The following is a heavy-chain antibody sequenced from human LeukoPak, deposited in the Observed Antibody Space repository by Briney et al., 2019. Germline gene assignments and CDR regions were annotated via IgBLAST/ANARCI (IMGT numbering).Heavy chain of an antibody. J-gene: IGHJ6*03. V-gene: IGHV4-39*07. Sequence: MASETLSLTCTVSGNSISSSSYYWVWIRQPPGKGLEWIGSINYYGKTYYNPSLKSRVTMSVDTSKNQFSLKLSSVTAADTAVYYCARAGSGWYGGKYYYYMDVWGKGTTVTISS. CDR3: ARAGSGWYGGKYYYYMDV. CDR2: INYYGKT. D-gene: IGHD6-19*01. CDR1: GNSISSSSYY.